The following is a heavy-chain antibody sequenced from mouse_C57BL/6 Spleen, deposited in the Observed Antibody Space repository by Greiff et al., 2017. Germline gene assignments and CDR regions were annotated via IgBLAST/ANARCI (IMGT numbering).Heavy chain of an antibody. Sequence: VQLQQSGAELVRPGASVTLSCKASGYTFTDYDMHWVKQTPVHGLEWIGAIDPETGGTAYNQKFKGKTTLSADNSSSTAYMELRSRTSEDTAVYYCKRSTGTGVYFDFWGTGTTLTVSS. D-gene: IGHD4-1*01. CDR3: KRSTGTGVYFDF. J-gene: IGHJ1*03. CDR1: GYTFTDYD. CDR2: IDPETGGT. V-gene: IGHV1-15*01.